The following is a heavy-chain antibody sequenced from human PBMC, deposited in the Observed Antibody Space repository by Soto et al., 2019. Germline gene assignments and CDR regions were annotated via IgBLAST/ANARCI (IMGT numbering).Heavy chain of an antibody. Sequence: GASLKVSCKASGGTFSSYTITWVRQAPGQGLEWMGRIIVRLGVANHAQKFQGRVTITADRSTSTAYMELSSLRSEDTAVYYCTRETLEVDYRNYENRWFDPWGQGTLVTVSS. CDR1: GGTFSSYT. CDR3: TRETLEVDYRNYENRWFDP. V-gene: IGHV1-69*04. CDR2: IIVRLGVA. J-gene: IGHJ5*02. D-gene: IGHD4-4*01.